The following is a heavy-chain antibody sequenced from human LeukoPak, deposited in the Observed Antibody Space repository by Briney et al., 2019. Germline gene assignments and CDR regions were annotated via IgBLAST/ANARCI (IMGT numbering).Heavy chain of an antibody. CDR2: ISWDGGST. CDR1: GFTFDDYA. V-gene: IGHV3-43D*03. J-gene: IGHJ4*02. D-gene: IGHD3-9*01. Sequence: GGSLRLSCAASGFTFDDYAMHWVRQAPGKGLGWVSLISWDGGSTYYADSVKGRFTISRDNSKNSLYLQMNSLRAEDTALYYCAKDLTPYYDILTGYYTGPEFDYWGQGTLVTVSS. CDR3: AKDLTPYYDILTGYYTGPEFDY.